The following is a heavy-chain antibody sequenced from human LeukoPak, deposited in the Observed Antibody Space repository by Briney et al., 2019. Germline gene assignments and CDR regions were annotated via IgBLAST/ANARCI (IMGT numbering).Heavy chain of an antibody. CDR1: GYTFTGYY. J-gene: IGHJ4*02. V-gene: IGHV1-2*04. D-gene: IGHD1-26*01. CDR3: ARGAYSGSYYADF. CDR2: INPNSGGT. Sequence: ASVKVSCKASGYTFTGYYMHWVRQAPGQGLEWMGWINPNSGGTNYAQKFQGWVTMTRDTSISTAYMELSRLRSDDTAVYYCARGAYSGSYYADFWGQGTLVTVSS.